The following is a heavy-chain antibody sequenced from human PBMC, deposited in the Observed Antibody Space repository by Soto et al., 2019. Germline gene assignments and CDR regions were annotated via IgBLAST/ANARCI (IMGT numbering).Heavy chain of an antibody. CDR2: ISYDGSNK. CDR1: GFTFSNYA. CDR3: ARVPSSSGRAHFDY. D-gene: IGHD2-15*01. J-gene: IGHJ4*02. V-gene: IGHV3-30-3*01. Sequence: GGSLRLSCVASGFTFSNYAMHWVRPAPGKGLEWVAVISYDGSNKYYADSVKGRFTISRDNSKNTLYLQMNSLRAEDTAVYYCARVPSSSGRAHFDYWGQGTLVTVSS.